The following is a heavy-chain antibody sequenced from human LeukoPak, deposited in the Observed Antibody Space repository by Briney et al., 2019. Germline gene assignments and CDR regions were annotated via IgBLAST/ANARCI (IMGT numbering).Heavy chain of an antibody. D-gene: IGHD6-19*01. CDR2: ISGSGGST. J-gene: IGHJ2*01. V-gene: IGHV3-23*01. Sequence: GGSLRLSCAASGFTFSSYAMSWVRQAPGKGLEWVSAISGSGGSTYYADSVKGRFTISRDNSKKTLYLQMNSLRAEDTAVYYCAKDEGHHSSGWYGHWYFDLWGRGTLVTVSS. CDR3: AKDEGHHSSGWYGHWYFDL. CDR1: GFTFSSYA.